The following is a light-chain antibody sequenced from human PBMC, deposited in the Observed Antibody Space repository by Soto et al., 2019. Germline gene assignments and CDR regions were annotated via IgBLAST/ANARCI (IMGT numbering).Light chain of an antibody. V-gene: IGLV2-14*03. CDR1: SSDVGAYDY. CDR3: SSYTSSSTLV. Sequence: QSVLPQPASVSGSPGRSITVSCTGTSSDVGAYDYVSWYQHHPGKAPKLMIYDVSYRPSGVSNRFSGSKSGNTASLTISGLQAVDEADYYCSSYTSSSTLVFGTGPKVTVL. CDR2: DVS. J-gene: IGLJ1*01.